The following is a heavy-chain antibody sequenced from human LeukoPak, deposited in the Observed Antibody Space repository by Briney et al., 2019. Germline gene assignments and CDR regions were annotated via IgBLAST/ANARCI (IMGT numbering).Heavy chain of an antibody. D-gene: IGHD6-13*01. CDR1: GGSVSSNNYY. CDR3: ARDGAALTAAGTFYFDY. V-gene: IGHV4-39*07. J-gene: IGHJ4*02. Sequence: SETLSLTCTVSGGSVSSNNYYWDWIRRPPGKGPEWIGSIYYRGNTYYNPSLKSRVTISMDPSKNQFSLNLSSVTAADTAIYYCARDGAALTAAGTFYFDYWGQGTLVTVSS. CDR2: IYYRGNT.